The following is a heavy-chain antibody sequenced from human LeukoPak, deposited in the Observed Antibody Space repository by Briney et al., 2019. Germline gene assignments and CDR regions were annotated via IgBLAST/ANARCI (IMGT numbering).Heavy chain of an antibody. D-gene: IGHD6-19*01. CDR3: ARAQVAGNDFDY. CDR2: IYHSGST. Sequence: SGTLSLTCAVSGGSISSGNWWNWVRQPPGKGLEWIGEIYHSGSTNYNPSLKSRVTISLDKFENQFSLRVSSVIAADTAIYYCARAQVAGNDFDYWGQGTLVTVSS. V-gene: IGHV4-4*02. CDR1: GGSISSGNW. J-gene: IGHJ4*02.